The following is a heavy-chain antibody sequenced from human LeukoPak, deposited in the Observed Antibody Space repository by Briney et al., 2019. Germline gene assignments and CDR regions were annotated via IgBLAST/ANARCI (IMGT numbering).Heavy chain of an antibody. V-gene: IGHV3-53*01. Sequence: PGGSLRLSCAASGFTVSSNFMTWVRQDPGKGLEWVSIIHPDATTFYADSVKARLTMARDNSKHMPYLQVNSLRTEDPAIYYCARAGKENLGKYYFDYWGQGTLVTVSS. CDR3: ARAGKENLGKYYFDY. D-gene: IGHD1-14*01. J-gene: IGHJ4*02. CDR2: IHPDATT. CDR1: GFTVSSNF.